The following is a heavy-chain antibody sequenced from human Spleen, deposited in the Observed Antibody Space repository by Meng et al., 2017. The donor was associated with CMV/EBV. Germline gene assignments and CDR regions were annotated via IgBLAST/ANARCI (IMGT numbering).Heavy chain of an antibody. CDR2: ISAYNGNT. CDR1: GYTFTGYG. CDR3: ARDLLAHDYSLNWFDP. Sequence: ASVKVSCKASGYTFTGYGINWVRQAPGQGLEWLGWISAYNGNTNLAQKFQGRVTMTTDTSTTTTSMELRSLTSDDTAVYYCARDLLAHDYSLNWFDPWGQGTLVTVSS. V-gene: IGHV1-18*01. D-gene: IGHD4-11*01. J-gene: IGHJ5*02.